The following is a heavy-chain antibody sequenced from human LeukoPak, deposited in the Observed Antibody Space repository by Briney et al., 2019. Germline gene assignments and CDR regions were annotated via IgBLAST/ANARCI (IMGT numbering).Heavy chain of an antibody. D-gene: IGHD3-16*01. J-gene: IGHJ4*02. CDR1: GFAVSSNY. Sequence: PGGSLRLSCAASGFAVSSNYMSWVRQSPGKGLEWIGEIGHNGSTNYNPSLKNRVIMSIDTSKNQFSLNLTSMTAADTAMYYCARARRRSNFGPMFGYWGQGTQVIVSS. V-gene: IGHV4-34*01. CDR2: IGHNGST. CDR3: ARARRRSNFGPMFGY.